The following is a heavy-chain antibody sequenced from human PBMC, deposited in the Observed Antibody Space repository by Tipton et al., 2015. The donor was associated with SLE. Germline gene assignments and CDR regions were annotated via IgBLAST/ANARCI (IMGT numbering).Heavy chain of an antibody. J-gene: IGHJ4*02. D-gene: IGHD3-9*01. Sequence: QSGAEVKKPGASVKVSCKASAYTFTSYGISWVRQAPGLGLEWMGWINTNTGYPTYAQGFTGRFVFSLDTSVRTAYLQISSLKAEDTAVYYCLTEIDHWGQGTLVTVSS. V-gene: IGHV7-4-1*02. CDR2: INTNTGYP. CDR3: LTEIDH. CDR1: AYTFTSYG.